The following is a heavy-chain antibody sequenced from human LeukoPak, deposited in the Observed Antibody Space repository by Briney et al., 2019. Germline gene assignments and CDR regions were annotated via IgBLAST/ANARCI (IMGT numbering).Heavy chain of an antibody. V-gene: IGHV4-59*01. J-gene: IGHJ3*02. D-gene: IGHD6-6*01. CDR2: IYYSGST. CDR3: AREGIAARPSFDI. Sequence: SETLSLTCTVSGGSISNYYWSWIRQPPGKGLEWIGYIYYSGSTNYNPSLKSRVTISVDTSKNQFSLKLSSVTAADTAVYYCAREGIAARPSFDIWGQGTMVTVSS. CDR1: GGSISNYY.